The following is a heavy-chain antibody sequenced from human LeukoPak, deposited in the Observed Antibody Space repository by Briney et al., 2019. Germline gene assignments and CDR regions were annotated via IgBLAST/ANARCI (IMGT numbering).Heavy chain of an antibody. CDR3: ARGGGRVRGVNPHSVFDY. CDR1: GYTFTSYG. J-gene: IGHJ4*02. D-gene: IGHD3-10*01. CDR2: ISAYNGNT. V-gene: IGHV1-18*01. Sequence: GASVKVSCKASGYTFTSYGISWVRQAPGQGLEWMGWISAYNGNTNYAQKFQGRVTITADESTSTAYMELSSLRSEDTAVYYCARGGGRVRGVNPHSVFDYWGQGTLVTVSS.